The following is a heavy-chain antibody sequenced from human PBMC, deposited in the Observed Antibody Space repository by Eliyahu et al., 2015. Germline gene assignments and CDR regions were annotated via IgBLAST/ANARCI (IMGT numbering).Heavy chain of an antibody. CDR1: GFTFSSYS. D-gene: IGHD3-3*01. V-gene: IGHV3-21*01. Sequence: EVQLVESGGGLVKPGGSLRLSCAASGFTFSSYSXNWVRQAPGKGLEWVSSISSSSSYIYYADSVKGRFTISRDNAKNSLYLQMNSLRAEDTAVYYCAREPLYDFWSGPHYYMDVWGKGTTVTVSS. CDR3: AREPLYDFWSGPHYYMDV. CDR2: ISSSSSYI. J-gene: IGHJ6*03.